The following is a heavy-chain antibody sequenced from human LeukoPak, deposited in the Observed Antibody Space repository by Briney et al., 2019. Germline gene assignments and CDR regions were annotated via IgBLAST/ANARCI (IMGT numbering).Heavy chain of an antibody. V-gene: IGHV3-48*01. Sequence: TGGSLRLSCAASGFTFSSYSMNWVRQAPGKGLEWVSYISSSSSTIYYADSVKGRFTISRDNAKNSLYLQMNSLKTEDTAVYYCARELRGYNRLRTYYYYMDVWGKGTTVTVSS. D-gene: IGHD5-24*01. J-gene: IGHJ6*03. CDR1: GFTFSSYS. CDR2: ISSSSSTI. CDR3: ARELRGYNRLRTYYYYMDV.